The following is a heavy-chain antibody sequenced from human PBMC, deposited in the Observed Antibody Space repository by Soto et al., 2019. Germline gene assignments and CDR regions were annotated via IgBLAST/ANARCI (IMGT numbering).Heavy chain of an antibody. CDR1: GYTFTSYY. D-gene: IGHD3-3*01. V-gene: IGHV1-46*01. J-gene: IGHJ5*02. CDR3: ARGDTIFGVVLAWFDP. Sequence: ASVKVSCKASGYTFTSYYMHWVRQAPGQGLEWMGIINPSGGSTSYAQKFQGRVTMTRDTSTSTVYMELSSLRSEDTAVYYCARGDTIFGVVLAWFDPWGQGTLVTVSS. CDR2: INPSGGST.